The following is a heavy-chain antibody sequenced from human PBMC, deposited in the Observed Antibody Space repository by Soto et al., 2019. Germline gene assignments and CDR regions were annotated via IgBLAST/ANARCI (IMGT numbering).Heavy chain of an antibody. V-gene: IGHV1-69*06. CDR1: GDSFNNDG. Sequence: PVKVSCKASGDSFNNDGVSWVRQAPGQGLEWVGGIIPHFGPAKYPQKFQGRATITADTPTNTVFMEFLSLTSDDTAIYYCARGALLDWHNYFALDVWGQGTSVTVSS. J-gene: IGHJ6*02. CDR3: ARGALLDWHNYFALDV. CDR2: IIPHFGPA. D-gene: IGHD3-9*01.